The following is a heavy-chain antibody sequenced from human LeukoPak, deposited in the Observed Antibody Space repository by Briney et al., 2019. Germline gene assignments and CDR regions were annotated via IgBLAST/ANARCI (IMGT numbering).Heavy chain of an antibody. Sequence: ASVKISCKASGYSITNYFIHWVRQAPEQGLEWVGVISPATGRTTYSQKFQGRVTMTRDMSTTTVYMELVSLRSEDTALYYCARDPPHTTGWASEFDYWGQGALVTVSS. CDR1: GYSITNYF. J-gene: IGHJ4*02. CDR2: ISPATGRT. CDR3: ARDPPHTTGWASEFDY. D-gene: IGHD2/OR15-2a*01. V-gene: IGHV1-46*01.